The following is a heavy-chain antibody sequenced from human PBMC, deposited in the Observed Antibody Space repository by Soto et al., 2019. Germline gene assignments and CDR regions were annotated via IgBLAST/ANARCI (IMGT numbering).Heavy chain of an antibody. V-gene: IGHV1-3*01. D-gene: IGHD6-19*01. CDR2: VNPANGNT. CDR3: ARYSEWLVLGAEIFRH. Sequence: QVHLVQSGAEVKKPGASVRVSCKASGYSVTDYAIHWVRQAPGQTFEWMGWVNPANGNTKYSEKYQGRVTISSETSANTADMELTSLTSEDTAVYYCARYSEWLVLGAEIFRHCGQSNLVNVSA. CDR1: GYSVTDYA. J-gene: IGHJ1*01.